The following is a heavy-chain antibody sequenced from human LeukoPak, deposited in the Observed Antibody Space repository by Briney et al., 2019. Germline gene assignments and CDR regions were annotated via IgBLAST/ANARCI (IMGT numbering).Heavy chain of an antibody. J-gene: IGHJ6*02. Sequence: ETLSLTCAVYGGSFSGYYWSWIRQPPGKGLEWVSAISGSGGSTYYADSVKGRFTISRDNSKNTLYLQMNSLRAEDTAVYYCAKGLKEKYCSSTSCYTGKPDYYYYGMDVWSQGTTVTVSS. D-gene: IGHD2-2*02. V-gene: IGHV3-23*01. CDR1: GGSFSGYY. CDR3: AKGLKEKYCSSTSCYTGKPDYYYYGMDV. CDR2: ISGSGGST.